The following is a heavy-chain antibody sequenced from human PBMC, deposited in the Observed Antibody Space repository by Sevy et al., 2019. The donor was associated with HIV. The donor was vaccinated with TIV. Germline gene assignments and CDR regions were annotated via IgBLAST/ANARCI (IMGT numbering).Heavy chain of an antibody. CDR3: ARHCSGTSCSHAFDI. D-gene: IGHD2-2*01. V-gene: IGHV4-34*01. CDR1: GGSFSGYY. CDR2: INHSGGT. J-gene: IGHJ3*02. Sequence: SETLSLTCAVYGGSFSGYYWSWIRQPPGKGLEWIGEINHSGGTNYNPSLKSRVTISVDTFKNQFSLKLSSVTAADTAVYYCARHCSGTSCSHAFDIWGQGTMVTVSS.